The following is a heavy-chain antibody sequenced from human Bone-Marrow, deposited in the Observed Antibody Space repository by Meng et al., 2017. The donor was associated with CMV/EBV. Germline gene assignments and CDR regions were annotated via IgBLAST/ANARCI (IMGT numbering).Heavy chain of an antibody. Sequence: TFSSYAISWVRQAPGQGLEWMGGIIPIFGTANYAQKFQGRVTINTDESTSTAYMELSSLRSEDTAVYYCARDLSIAARHTHWYFDLWGRGTLVTVSS. CDR2: IIPIFGTA. D-gene: IGHD6-6*01. V-gene: IGHV1-69*05. J-gene: IGHJ2*01. CDR1: TFSSYA. CDR3: ARDLSIAARHTHWYFDL.